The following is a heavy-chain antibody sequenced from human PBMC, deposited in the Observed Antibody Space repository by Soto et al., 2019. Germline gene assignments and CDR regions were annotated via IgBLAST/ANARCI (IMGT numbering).Heavy chain of an antibody. J-gene: IGHJ4*02. CDR1: GYTFTNYD. V-gene: IGHV1-8*01. Sequence: QVQLVQSGAEVKKPGASVKVSCKASGYTFTNYDINWVRQASGQGLEWMGWMNPNTGNTGYAQKFQGRVTVTRNTSISTADMELTNLRAEDTAVYYCAREGGYCSGGNCYSDFDYWGEGTLVTVSS. CDR2: MNPNTGNT. D-gene: IGHD2-15*01. CDR3: AREGGYCSGGNCYSDFDY.